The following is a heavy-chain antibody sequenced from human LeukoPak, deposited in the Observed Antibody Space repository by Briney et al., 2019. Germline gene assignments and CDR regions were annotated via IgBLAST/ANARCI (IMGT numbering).Heavy chain of an antibody. Sequence: GSLRLSCXASGFTXSSYSMNWVRQAPGKGLEWVSSISSSSSYIYYADSVKGRFTISRDNAKNSLYLQMNSLRAEDTAVYYCASVVIRAGPPFDPWGQGTLVTVSS. CDR3: ASVVIRAGPPFDP. CDR2: ISSSSSYI. J-gene: IGHJ5*02. V-gene: IGHV3-21*01. CDR1: GFTXSSYS. D-gene: IGHD3-22*01.